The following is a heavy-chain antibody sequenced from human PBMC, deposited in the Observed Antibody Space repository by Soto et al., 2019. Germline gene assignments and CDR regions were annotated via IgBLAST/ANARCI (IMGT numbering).Heavy chain of an antibody. CDR2: IYYSGST. CDR1: GGSISSYY. D-gene: IGHD3-3*01. Sequence: SETLSLTCTVSGGSISSYYWSWIRQPPGKGLEWIGYIYYSGSTNYNPSLKSRVTISVDTSKNQFSLKLSSVTAADTAVYYCARGGTYYDFWSGYYSWPVPPFDYWGQGTLVTVSS. CDR3: ARGGTYYDFWSGYYSWPVPPFDY. V-gene: IGHV4-59*01. J-gene: IGHJ4*02.